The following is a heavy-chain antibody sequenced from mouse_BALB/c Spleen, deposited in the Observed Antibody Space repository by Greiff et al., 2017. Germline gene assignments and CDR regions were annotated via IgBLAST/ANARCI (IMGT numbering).Heavy chain of an antibody. CDR3: ARSDDYVPFYALDY. J-gene: IGHJ4*01. V-gene: IGHV5-17*02. CDR1: GFTFSSFG. Sequence: EVQVVESGGGLVQPGGSRKLSCAASGFTFSSFGMHWVRQAPEKGLEWVAYISSGSSTIYYADTVKGRFTISRDNPKNTLFLQMTSLRSEDTAMYYCARSDDYVPFYALDYWGQGTSVTGSS. D-gene: IGHD2-4*01. CDR2: ISSGSSTI.